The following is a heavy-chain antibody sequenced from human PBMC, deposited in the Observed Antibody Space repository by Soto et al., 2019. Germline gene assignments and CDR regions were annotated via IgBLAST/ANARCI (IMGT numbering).Heavy chain of an antibody. Sequence: SVQLSCTASGGPFSSYAISWVRQAPGQGLEWMGGIIPIFGTANYAQKFQGRVTITADESTSTAYMELSSLRSEDTAVYYCARSGAGRLRDVDWVLPSEEGFESCGQGTMVTVAS. CDR3: ARSGAGRLRDVDWVLPSEEGFES. CDR1: GGPFSSYA. CDR2: IIPIFGTA. J-gene: IGHJ3*02. D-gene: IGHD3-9*01. V-gene: IGHV1-69*01.